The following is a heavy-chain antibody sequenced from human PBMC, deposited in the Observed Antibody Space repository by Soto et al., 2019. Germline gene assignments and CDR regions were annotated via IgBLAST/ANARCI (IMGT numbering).Heavy chain of an antibody. CDR3: ARQRGYCSGGSCSPYYYSYMDV. CDR1: GYTFTSYA. J-gene: IGHJ6*03. Sequence: ASVKVSCKASGYTFTSYAMHWVRQAPGQRLEWMGWINAGNGNTKYSQKFQGRVTITRDTSASTAYMELSSLRSEDTAVYYCARQRGYCSGGSCSPYYYSYMDVWGKGTTVTVSS. V-gene: IGHV1-3*01. D-gene: IGHD2-15*01. CDR2: INAGNGNT.